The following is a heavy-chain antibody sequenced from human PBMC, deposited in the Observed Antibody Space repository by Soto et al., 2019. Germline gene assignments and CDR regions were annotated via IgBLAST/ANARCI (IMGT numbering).Heavy chain of an antibody. Sequence: PSETLSLTCAVSGGSISSGGYSWSWIRQPPGKGLEWIGYIYHSGSTYYNPSLKSRVTISVDTSRNQFFLTLSSMTAADTAVYYCARQDYSSGWYTNWYFDLWGRGTLVTVSS. CDR1: GGSISSGGYS. J-gene: IGHJ2*01. V-gene: IGHV4-30-2*01. CDR3: ARQDYSSGWYTNWYFDL. D-gene: IGHD6-19*01. CDR2: IYHSGST.